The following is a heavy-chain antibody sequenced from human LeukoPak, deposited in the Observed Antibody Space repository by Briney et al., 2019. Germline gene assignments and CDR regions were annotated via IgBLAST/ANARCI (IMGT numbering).Heavy chain of an antibody. CDR2: ISYSGST. V-gene: IGHV4-59*08. CDR3: ARRYCSGGSCYSPFDY. J-gene: IGHJ4*02. CDR1: GGSISSHY. Sequence: PSETLSLTCTVSGGSISSHYWSWIRQPPGKGLEWIGSISYSGSTTYNPSLKGRVTISVDTSKNQFPLMLSSVSAADAAVYYCARRYCSGGSCYSPFDYWGQGTLVAVSS. D-gene: IGHD2-15*01.